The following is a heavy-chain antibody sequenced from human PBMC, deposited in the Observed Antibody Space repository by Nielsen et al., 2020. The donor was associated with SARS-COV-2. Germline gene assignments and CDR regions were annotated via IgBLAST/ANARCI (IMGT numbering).Heavy chain of an antibody. D-gene: IGHD5-12*01. CDR1: GFTFNTYA. CDR2: IRASSANI. CDR3: ASDPSYASSWLHYFDF. J-gene: IGHJ4*02. Sequence: GESLKISCGASGFTFNTYALNWVRQATGKGLEWVAYIRASSANIHYAASVNGRFPVSRDNAKNSLYLQMNNLRDEDTAVYYCASDPSYASSWLHYFDFWGQGTLVTVSS. V-gene: IGHV3-48*02.